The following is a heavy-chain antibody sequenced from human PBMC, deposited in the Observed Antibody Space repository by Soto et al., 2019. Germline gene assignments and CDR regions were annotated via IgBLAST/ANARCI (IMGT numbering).Heavy chain of an antibody. J-gene: IGHJ5*02. CDR1: GGSITSSSHF. CDR3: AGETFTIAAASYGRSNWFDP. V-gene: IGHV4-39*02. Sequence: SETLSLTCSASGGSITSSSHFWGWVRQPPGKGLEWIGTIYFTGNTYYTPSLKSRLTMSIDTSKNEFSLRLNSVTAADTAVYYCAGETFTIAAASYGRSNWFDPWGPGTLVTVSS. D-gene: IGHD6-25*01. CDR2: IYFTGNT.